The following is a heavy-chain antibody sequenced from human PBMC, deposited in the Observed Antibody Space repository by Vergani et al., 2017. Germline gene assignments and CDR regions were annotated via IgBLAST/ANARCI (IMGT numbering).Heavy chain of an antibody. CDR3: ARGSRAEGGSGPDK. D-gene: IGHD6-13*01. J-gene: IGHJ4*02. V-gene: IGHV4-59*13. CDR1: GGSFNTYY. CDR2: IYSTGST. Sequence: QVQLEESGLGLVKPSETLSLTCTVSGGSFNTYYWSWVRQSPGKGLEWIGYIYSTGSTNYNPSLNSRVTMSVDTSKNQFSLKLRSVTAADTAVYYCARGSRAEGGSGPDKWGQGTLVTVSS.